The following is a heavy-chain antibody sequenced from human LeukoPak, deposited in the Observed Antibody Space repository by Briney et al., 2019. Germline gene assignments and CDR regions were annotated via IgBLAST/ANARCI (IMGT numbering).Heavy chain of an antibody. Sequence: SETLSLTCTVSGGSISSSSYYWGWIRQPPGKGLEWIGSIYYSGSTNYNPSLKSRVTISVDTSKNQFSLKLSSVTAADTAVYYCASSGPTMVDFDYWGQGTLVTVSS. CDR2: IYYSGST. V-gene: IGHV4-39*07. D-gene: IGHD2-15*01. CDR1: GGSISSSSYY. CDR3: ASSGPTMVDFDY. J-gene: IGHJ4*02.